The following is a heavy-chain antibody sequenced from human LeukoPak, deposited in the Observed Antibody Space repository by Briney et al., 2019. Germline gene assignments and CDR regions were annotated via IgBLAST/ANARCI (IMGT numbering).Heavy chain of an antibody. J-gene: IGHJ6*03. CDR1: GYTFTGYY. CDR2: INPNSGGT. V-gene: IGHV1-2*02. D-gene: IGHD6-6*01. Sequence: GASLRVSCKASGYTFTGYYMHWVRQAPGQGLEWMGWINPNSGGTNYAQKFQGRVTMTRDTSISTAYMELSRLRSDDTAVYYCASPSIAASVYYYYYMDVWGKGTTVTVSS. CDR3: ASPSIAASVYYYYYMDV.